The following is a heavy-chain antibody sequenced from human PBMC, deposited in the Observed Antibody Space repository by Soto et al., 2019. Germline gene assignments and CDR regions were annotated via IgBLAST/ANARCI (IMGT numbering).Heavy chain of an antibody. D-gene: IGHD3-10*01. V-gene: IGHV1-69*01. Sequence: QVQLVQSGTEVKKPGSSAKVSCKASGGTFSNYVLSWVRQAPGQGLEWMGGIIPLFGTTDYAKKFQGRIAITPDESTTTVYMDLSRLRFEDTAVSFCEIDVGSGEWAVVWGQGTTVIVSS. CDR2: IIPLFGTT. CDR3: EIDVGSGEWAVV. J-gene: IGHJ6*02. CDR1: GGTFSNYV.